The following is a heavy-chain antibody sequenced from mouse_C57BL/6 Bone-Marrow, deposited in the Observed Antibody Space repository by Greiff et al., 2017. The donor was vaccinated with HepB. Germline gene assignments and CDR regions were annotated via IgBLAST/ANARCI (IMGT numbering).Heavy chain of an antibody. CDR1: GYTFTSYG. CDR3: ARRPITTVVYFDY. J-gene: IGHJ2*01. Sequence: QVQLQQPGAELVMPGASVKLSCKASGYTFTSYGISWVKQRTGQGLEWIGEIYPRSGNTYYNEKFKGKATLTADKSSSTAYMELRSLTSEDSAVYFCARRPITTVVYFDYWGQGTTLTVSS. D-gene: IGHD1-1*01. CDR2: IYPRSGNT. V-gene: IGHV1-81*01.